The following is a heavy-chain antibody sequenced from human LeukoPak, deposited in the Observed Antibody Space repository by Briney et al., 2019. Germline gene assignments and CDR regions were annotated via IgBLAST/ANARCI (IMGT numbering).Heavy chain of an antibody. CDR1: EYTFTGYY. D-gene: IGHD6-6*01. V-gene: IGHV1-2*02. J-gene: IGHJ4*02. CDR2: INPNSGGT. Sequence: ASVKVSCKASEYTFTGYYMHWVRQAPGQGLEWMGWINPNSGGTNYAQKFQGRVTMTRDTSISTAYMELSRLRSDDTAVYYCARVRGYSSSSGFDYWGQGTLVTVSS. CDR3: ARVRGYSSSSGFDY.